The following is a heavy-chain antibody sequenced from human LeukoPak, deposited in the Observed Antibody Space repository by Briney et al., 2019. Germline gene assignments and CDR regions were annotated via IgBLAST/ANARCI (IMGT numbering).Heavy chain of an antibody. D-gene: IGHD3-10*01. J-gene: IGHJ4*02. CDR1: GGTFSSYA. CDR3: ARAYYYGSGRGDYFDY. Sequence: ASVKVSCKASGGTFSSYAISWVRQAPGQGLEWMGGIIPIFGTANYAQKFQGRVTITADESTSTAYMELSSPRSEDTAVYYCARAYYYGSGRGDYFDYWGQGTLVTVSS. V-gene: IGHV1-69*13. CDR2: IIPIFGTA.